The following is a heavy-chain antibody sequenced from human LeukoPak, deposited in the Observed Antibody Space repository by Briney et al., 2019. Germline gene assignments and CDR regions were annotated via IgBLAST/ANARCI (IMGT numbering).Heavy chain of an antibody. Sequence: GGSLRLSCAASGFTFSSYAMHWVRQAPGKGLEWVAVISYDGSNKYYADSVKGRFTISRDNSKNTLYLQMNSLRAEDTAVYYCARDLNAYYDILTGYYIAGGALDYWGQGTLVTVSS. CDR1: GFTFSSYA. V-gene: IGHV3-30-3*01. CDR2: ISYDGSNK. CDR3: ARDLNAYYDILTGYYIAGGALDY. J-gene: IGHJ4*02. D-gene: IGHD3-9*01.